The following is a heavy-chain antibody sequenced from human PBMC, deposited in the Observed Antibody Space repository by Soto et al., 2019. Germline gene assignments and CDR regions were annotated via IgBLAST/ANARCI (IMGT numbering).Heavy chain of an antibody. D-gene: IGHD5-12*01. CDR3: KRDVVASSPPGADY. CDR1: GFTFSSYP. V-gene: IGHV3-23*01. J-gene: IGHJ4*02. Sequence: EVQLLGSGGGLVRPGGSLRLSCAGSGFTFSSYPMSWVRQAPGKGPEWVAAIKAAGGDTYYADSVKGRLTISRDNFNDILYLQMNSLTVEDTAMYYCKRDVVASSPPGADYWGQGTLVTVSS. CDR2: IKAAGGDT.